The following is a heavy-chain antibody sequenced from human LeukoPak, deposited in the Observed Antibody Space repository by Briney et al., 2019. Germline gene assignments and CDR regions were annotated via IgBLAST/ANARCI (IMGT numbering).Heavy chain of an antibody. J-gene: IGHJ4*02. V-gene: IGHV4-61*02. Sequence: PSQALSLTCTVSGGSISSGSYYWSRIRQPAGKGLEWIGRIYTSGSTNYNPSLKSRVTISVGTSKNQFSLKLSSVTAADTAVYYCARAVAGEGGYFDYWGQGTLVTVSS. D-gene: IGHD6-19*01. CDR3: ARAVAGEGGYFDY. CDR1: GGSISSGSYY. CDR2: IYTSGST.